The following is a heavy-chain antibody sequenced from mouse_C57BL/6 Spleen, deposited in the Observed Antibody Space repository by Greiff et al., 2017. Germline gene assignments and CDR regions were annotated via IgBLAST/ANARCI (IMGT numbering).Heavy chain of an antibody. V-gene: IGHV1-19*01. J-gene: IGHJ2*01. CDR1: GYTFTDYY. CDR3: ARHDYRFDY. CDR2: INPYNGGT. D-gene: IGHD2-4*01. Sequence: VQLQQSGPVLVKPGASVKMSCKASGYTFTDYYMNWVKQSHGKSLEWIGVINPYNGGTSYNQKFKGKATLTVDKSSSTAYMELNSLTSEDSAVYYCARHDYRFDYWGQGTTLTVSS.